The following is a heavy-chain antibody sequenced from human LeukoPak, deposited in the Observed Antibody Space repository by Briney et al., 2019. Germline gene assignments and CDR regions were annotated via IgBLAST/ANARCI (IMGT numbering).Heavy chain of an antibody. Sequence: PSETLSLTCTVSGGSISSYYWSWIRQPPGKGLEWIGYIYYSGSTNYNPSLKSRVTISVDRSKNQFSLKLSSVTAADTAVYYCARVPGENYYYYMDVWGKGTTVTVSS. D-gene: IGHD3-10*01. V-gene: IGHV4-59*12. CDR3: ARVPGENYYYYMDV. CDR1: GGSISSYY. J-gene: IGHJ6*03. CDR2: IYYSGST.